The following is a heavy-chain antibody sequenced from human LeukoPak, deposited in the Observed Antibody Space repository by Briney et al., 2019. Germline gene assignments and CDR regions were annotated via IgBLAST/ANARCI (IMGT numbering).Heavy chain of an antibody. J-gene: IGHJ5*02. CDR3: TTDLGGAMVVTPSP. D-gene: IGHD4-23*01. V-gene: IGHV3-21*03. CDR1: GFTFSSYS. CDR2: ISSRSIYI. Sequence: KPGGSLRLSCAASGFTFSSYSMNWVRQAQGKGVEWVSSISSRSIYIYYADSVKSRFTISTDNAKNSLYLQMNSLKTEDTAVYYCTTDLGGAMVVTPSPWGQGTLVTVSS.